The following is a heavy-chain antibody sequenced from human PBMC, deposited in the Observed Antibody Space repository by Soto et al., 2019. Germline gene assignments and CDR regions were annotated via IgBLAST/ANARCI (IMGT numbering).Heavy chain of an antibody. Sequence: SETLSLTCTVSGGSISSGGYYWSWIRQHPGKGLEWIGYIYYSGSTYYNPSLKSRVTISVDTSKNQFSLKLSSVTAADTAVYYCARDTAYYYDSSGYYYVAHDAFDIWGQGTMVTVSS. D-gene: IGHD3-22*01. CDR2: IYYSGST. CDR3: ARDTAYYYDSSGYYYVAHDAFDI. J-gene: IGHJ3*02. V-gene: IGHV4-31*03. CDR1: GGSISSGGYY.